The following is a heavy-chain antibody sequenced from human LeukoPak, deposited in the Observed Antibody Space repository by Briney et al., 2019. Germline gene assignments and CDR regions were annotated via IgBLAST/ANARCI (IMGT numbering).Heavy chain of an antibody. J-gene: IGHJ4*02. CDR2: ISWNSGSI. CDR1: GFTFDEYA. V-gene: IGHV3-9*01. Sequence: GRSLRLSCAASGFTFDEYAMHWVRHAPGKGLEWVSGISWNSGSIGYADSVKGRFTISRDNAKNSLYLQMNSLRAEDTALYYCAGGRLYYSDYWGQGTLVTVSS. CDR3: AGGRLYYSDY. D-gene: IGHD2-21*02.